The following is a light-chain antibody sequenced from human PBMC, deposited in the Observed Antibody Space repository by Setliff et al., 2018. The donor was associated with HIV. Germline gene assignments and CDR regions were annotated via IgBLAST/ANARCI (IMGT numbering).Light chain of an antibody. CDR1: SSNTGNYNL. J-gene: IGLJ2*01. V-gene: IGLV2-23*02. CDR3: CSYAGRNTFHMI. Sequence: QSALTQPAAVSGSPGQSITISCTGSSSNTGNYNLVSWYQQVPGKAPRLMIFEDNKRPSGVSDRFSGSKSGYTASLTISGLQAGDEADYYCCSYAGRNTFHMIFGGGTKVTVL. CDR2: EDN.